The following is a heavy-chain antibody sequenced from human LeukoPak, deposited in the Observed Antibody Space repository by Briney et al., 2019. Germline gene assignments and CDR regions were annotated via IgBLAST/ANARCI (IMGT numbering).Heavy chain of an antibody. J-gene: IGHJ4*02. V-gene: IGHV4-59*08. CDR3: ARHASGEYSRQFDY. D-gene: IGHD6-6*01. Sequence: ETLSLTCTVSGGSIISYYWSWIRQPPGKGLEGIGYIYYSGSTNYNPSLKSRVTMSVDTSKNQFSLKLSSVTAADTAVYYCARHASGEYSRQFDYWGQGTLVTVSS. CDR2: IYYSGST. CDR1: GGSIISYY.